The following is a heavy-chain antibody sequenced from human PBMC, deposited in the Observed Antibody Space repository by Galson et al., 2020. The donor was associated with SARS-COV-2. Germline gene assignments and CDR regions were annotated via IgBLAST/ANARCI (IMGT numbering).Heavy chain of an antibody. Sequence: GGSLRLSCAVSGLTVSTNYMTWVRQAPGKGLECVSVIYTDGSTYHADSVKGRFTFSRHNSENTLYLQMISLRPEDTAVYFCARVIGSHFDYWGQGILVTVSP. CDR2: IYTDGST. V-gene: IGHV3-53*04. CDR1: GLTVSTNY. J-gene: IGHJ4*02. D-gene: IGHD1-26*01. CDR3: ARVIGSHFDY.